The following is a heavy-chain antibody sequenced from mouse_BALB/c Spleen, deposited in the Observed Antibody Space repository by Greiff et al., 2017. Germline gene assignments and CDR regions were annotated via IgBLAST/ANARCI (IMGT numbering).Heavy chain of an antibody. J-gene: IGHJ2*01. Sequence: VKVVESGPGLVAPSQSLSITCTVSGFSLTSYGVHWVRQPPGKGLEWLGVIWAGGSTNYNSALMSRLSISKDNSKSQVFLKMNSLQTDDTAMYYCARDREGNYYFDYWGQGTTLTVSS. CDR2: IWAGGST. V-gene: IGHV2-9*02. D-gene: IGHD2-1*01. CDR1: GFSLTSYG. CDR3: ARDREGNYYFDY.